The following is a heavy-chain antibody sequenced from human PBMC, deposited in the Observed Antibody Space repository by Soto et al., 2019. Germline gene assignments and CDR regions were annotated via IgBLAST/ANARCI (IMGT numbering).Heavy chain of an antibody. Sequence: SETLSLTXTVSGGSMSSYYWTWLRQSPGRGLEWIGYISYSGSTYYNPSLKSRVTISADTSKNQFSLRMNSMIAAETAVYYCARADPDASVGYWGQGTLVTVS. V-gene: IGHV4-59*01. J-gene: IGHJ4*02. CDR2: ISYSGST. D-gene: IGHD2-15*01. CDR1: GGSMSSYY. CDR3: ARADPDASVGY.